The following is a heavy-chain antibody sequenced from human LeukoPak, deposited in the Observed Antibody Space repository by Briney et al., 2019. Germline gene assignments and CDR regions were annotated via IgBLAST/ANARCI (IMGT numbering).Heavy chain of an antibody. D-gene: IGHD3-9*01. V-gene: IGHV1-8*01. CDR3: ARVLRYFDWLWKITTKAYYYMDV. J-gene: IGHJ6*03. CDR2: MNSNSGNT. CDR1: GYTFTSYD. Sequence: ASVKVSCKASGYTFTSYDINWVRQATGQGLEWMGWMNSNSGNTGYAQKFQGRVTMTRNTSISTAYMELSSLRSEDTAVYYCARVLRYFDWLWKITTKAYYYMDVWGKGTTVTISS.